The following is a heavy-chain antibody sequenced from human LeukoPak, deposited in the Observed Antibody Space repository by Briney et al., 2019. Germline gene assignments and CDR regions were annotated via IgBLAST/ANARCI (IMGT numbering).Heavy chain of an antibody. V-gene: IGHV3-30*02. Sequence: GGSLRLSCAASGFTFSSYGMHWVRQAPGKGLEWVAFIRYDGSNKYYADSVKGRFTISRDNSKNTLFLQMNSLRAEDTAAYYCARGDPSSGWYSYWGQGTLVTVSS. CDR3: ARGDPSSGWYSY. CDR2: IRYDGSNK. CDR1: GFTFSSYG. J-gene: IGHJ4*02. D-gene: IGHD6-19*01.